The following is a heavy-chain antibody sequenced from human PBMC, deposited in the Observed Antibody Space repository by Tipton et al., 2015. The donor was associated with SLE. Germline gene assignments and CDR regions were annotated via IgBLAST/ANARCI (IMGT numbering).Heavy chain of an antibody. V-gene: IGHV3-23*03. CDR2: SIYSGGHI. D-gene: IGHD3-3*01. CDR1: GFTFSSYA. Sequence: GSLRLSCATSGFTFSSYAMTWVRQAPGKGLEWVSSIYSGGHIYYADSVKGRFIIGRDSSERTVDLQMNSLRSEDTAVYYCVRDEWPRPFDCWGQGTLVTVSA. J-gene: IGHJ4*02. CDR3: VRDEWPRPFDC.